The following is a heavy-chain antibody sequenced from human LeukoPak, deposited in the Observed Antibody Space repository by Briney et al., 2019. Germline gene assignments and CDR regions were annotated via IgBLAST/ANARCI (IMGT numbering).Heavy chain of an antibody. J-gene: IGHJ5*02. CDR3: AKGWENWNDLDWFDP. V-gene: IGHV3-11*04. D-gene: IGHD1-1*01. Sequence: GGSLRLYCAASGVTFSDYYMSWIRQATGQGLEWISYFSSSGDTIFYADSVKGRFTISRDNAKNSLYLQMNSLRAEDTAVYYCAKGWENWNDLDWFDPWGQGTLVTVSS. CDR2: FSSSGDTI. CDR1: GVTFSDYY.